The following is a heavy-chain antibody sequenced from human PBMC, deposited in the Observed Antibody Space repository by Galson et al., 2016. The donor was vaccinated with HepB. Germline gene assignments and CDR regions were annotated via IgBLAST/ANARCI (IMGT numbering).Heavy chain of an antibody. CDR1: GFTVSNNY. CDR3: VGGPNGLRL. V-gene: IGHV3-53*01. Sequence: SLRLSCAASGFTVSNNYMSWVRQTPGKGLEWVSVIYSGGSTDYTASVKGRFTISRDNSKNTVYLQMNSLRAEDTAVYYFVGGPNGLRLWGPGTLVTVSS. CDR2: IYSGGST. J-gene: IGHJ4*02. D-gene: IGHD2-8*01.